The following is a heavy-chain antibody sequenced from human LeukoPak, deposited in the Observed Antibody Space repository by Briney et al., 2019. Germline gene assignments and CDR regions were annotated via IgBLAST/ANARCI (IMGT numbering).Heavy chain of an antibody. CDR2: LSGSGDRT. J-gene: IGHJ4*02. CDR3: AKDPDCTSGICYTFFDY. V-gene: IGHV3-23*01. D-gene: IGHD2-8*01. Sequence: GGTLRLSCAASGFTFNTYDMSWVRQSPVKGLEWVSGLSGSGDRTYYTDSVKGRFTISRDNSKNTLYLQMNSLRAEDTAVYYCAKDPDCTSGICYTFFDYWGQGTLVTVSS. CDR1: GFTFNTYD.